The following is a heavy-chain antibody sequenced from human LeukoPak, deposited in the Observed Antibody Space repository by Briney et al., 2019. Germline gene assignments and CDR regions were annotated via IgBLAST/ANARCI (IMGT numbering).Heavy chain of an antibody. D-gene: IGHD3-22*01. CDR1: GFSFSSYA. CDR2: ISGNGDST. V-gene: IGHV3-23*01. CDR3: ARLGYYYDSSGYYYSFFDY. J-gene: IGHJ4*02. Sequence: GGSLRLSCAASGFSFSSYAMSWVRQAPGKGLEWVSSISGNGDSTYYADSVKGRFTISRDKSKNTLYLQMNSLRAEDTAVYYCARLGYYYDSSGYYYSFFDYWGQGTLVTVSS.